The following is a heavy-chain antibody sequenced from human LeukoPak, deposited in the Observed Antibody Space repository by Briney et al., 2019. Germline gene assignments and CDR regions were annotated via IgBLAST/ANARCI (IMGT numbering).Heavy chain of an antibody. CDR3: AKKKDDYVWGSYLDY. CDR1: GFTLSSYA. CDR2: ISGSGSST. J-gene: IGHJ4*02. V-gene: IGHV3-23*01. Sequence: GGSLRLSCTASGFTLSSYAMSWVRQAPGQGLEWVSAISGSGSSTYYTDSVKGRFTISRDDSRNTLYLQMKSLRAEDTAVYYCAKKKDDYVWGSYLDYWGQGTLVTVSS. D-gene: IGHD3-16*01.